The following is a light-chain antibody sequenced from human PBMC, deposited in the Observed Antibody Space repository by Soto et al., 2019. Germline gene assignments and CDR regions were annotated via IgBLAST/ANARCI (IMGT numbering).Light chain of an antibody. CDR2: ATS. CDR3: LQDYNYPYT. Sequence: IQMTQSPSSLSASVGDRVTITCRASQGIGNDLGWYQQKPGKAPKRLIYATSSLQSGVSSRFSGSGSGTDFTLTISSLQPEDFATYYCLQDYNYPYTFGQGTRLEIK. CDR1: QGIGND. V-gene: IGKV1-6*01. J-gene: IGKJ5*01.